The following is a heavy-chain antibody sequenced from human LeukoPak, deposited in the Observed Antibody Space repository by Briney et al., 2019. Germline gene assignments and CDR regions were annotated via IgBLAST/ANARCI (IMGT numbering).Heavy chain of an antibody. CDR1: GFTFSSYG. J-gene: IGHJ6*04. V-gene: IGHV3-30*18. CDR2: ISYDGSNK. D-gene: IGHD3-10*01. Sequence: PGRSLRLSCAASGFTFSSYGMHWVRQAPGKGLERVAVISYDGSNKYYADSVKGRFTISRDNSKNTLYLQMNSLRAEDTAVYYCAKGLMVRGVIMYYYYGMDVWGKGTTVTVSS. CDR3: AKGLMVRGVIMYYYYGMDV.